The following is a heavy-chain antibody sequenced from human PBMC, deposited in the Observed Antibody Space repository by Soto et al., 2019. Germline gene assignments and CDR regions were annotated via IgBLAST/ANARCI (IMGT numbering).Heavy chain of an antibody. V-gene: IGHV4-34*01. CDR2: INHSGST. Sequence: SETLSLTCAVYGGSFSGYYWSWIRQPPGKGLEWIGEINHSGSTNYNPSLKSRVTISVGTSKNQFSLKLSSVTAADTAVYYCARRGALYCSGGSCYSQHLKFDYWGQGTLVTVSS. CDR1: GGSFSGYY. CDR3: ARRGALYCSGGSCYSQHLKFDY. D-gene: IGHD2-15*01. J-gene: IGHJ4*02.